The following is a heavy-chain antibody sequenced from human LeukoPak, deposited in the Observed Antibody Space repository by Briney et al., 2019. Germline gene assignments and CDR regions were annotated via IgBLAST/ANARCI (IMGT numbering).Heavy chain of an antibody. CDR1: GGSISSNY. CDR3: ARESTTLGSPYYFDF. D-gene: IGHD1/OR15-1a*01. V-gene: IGHV4-4*07. Sequence: SETLSLTCTVSGGSISSNYWTWIRQPAGKGLEWIGRIYTNDNSNYNPSLKSRVTMSIDTSKNQFSLRLRSVTAADTAIYYCARESTTLGSPYYFDFWGPGTWVTVSS. J-gene: IGHJ4*02. CDR2: IYTNDNS.